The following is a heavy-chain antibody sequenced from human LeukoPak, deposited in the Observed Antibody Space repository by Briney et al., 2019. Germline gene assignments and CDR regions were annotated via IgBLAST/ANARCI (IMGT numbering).Heavy chain of an antibody. CDR2: IYYSGST. V-gene: IGHV4-59*05. J-gene: IGHJ2*01. CDR3: ARLMTTVVTPPRWHFDL. D-gene: IGHD4-23*01. Sequence: PSETLSLTCTVSGGSISSYYWSWIRQPPGKGLEWIGSIYYSGSTYYNPSLKSRVTISVDTSKNQFSLKLGSVTAADTAVYYCARLMTTVVTPPRWHFDLWGRGTLVTVSS. CDR1: GGSISSYY.